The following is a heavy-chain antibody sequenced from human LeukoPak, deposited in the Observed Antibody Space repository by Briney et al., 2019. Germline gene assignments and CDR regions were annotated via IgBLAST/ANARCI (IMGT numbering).Heavy chain of an antibody. Sequence: SETLSLTCTVSGGSISGYYWSWIRQSPGKGLEWIGYIYNSGSTNYNPSLQSRVTISVDTSKNQFSLNLSSVTAADTAVYYCARYGSGTDPRFDYWGQGTPVTVSS. CDR3: ARYGSGTDPRFDY. J-gene: IGHJ4*02. V-gene: IGHV4-59*08. D-gene: IGHD3-10*01. CDR2: IYNSGST. CDR1: GGSISGYY.